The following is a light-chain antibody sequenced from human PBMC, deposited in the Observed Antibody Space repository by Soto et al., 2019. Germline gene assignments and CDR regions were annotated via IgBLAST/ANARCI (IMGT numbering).Light chain of an antibody. Sequence: DVVMTHSPLSLPVTLGQPASISCSSSQSLLYSDGNTYLTWFQQRPGQSPRRLIYRVSGRDSGVPDRFSGSGSGTDFTLTISRLEPEDFAVYYCQQYGSSPTITFGQGTRLEIK. CDR2: RVS. CDR1: QSLLYSDGNTY. J-gene: IGKJ5*01. CDR3: QQYGSSPTIT. V-gene: IGKV2-30*01.